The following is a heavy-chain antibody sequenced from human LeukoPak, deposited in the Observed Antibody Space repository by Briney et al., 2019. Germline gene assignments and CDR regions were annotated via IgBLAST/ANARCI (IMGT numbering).Heavy chain of an antibody. CDR3: ARTWYHDFWSGIRGDYYYYMDV. V-gene: IGHV3-21*04. CDR1: GFTFSSYS. CDR2: ISSSSSYI. J-gene: IGHJ6*03. D-gene: IGHD3-3*01. Sequence: AGGSLRLSCAASGFTFSSYSMNWVRQAPGKGLEWVSSISSSSSYIYYADSVKGRFTISRDNAKNSLYLQMNSLRAEDTAVYYCARTWYHDFWSGIRGDYYYYMDVWGKGTTVTVSS.